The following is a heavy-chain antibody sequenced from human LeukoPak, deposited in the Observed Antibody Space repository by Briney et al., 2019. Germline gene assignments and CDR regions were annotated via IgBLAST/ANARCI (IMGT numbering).Heavy chain of an antibody. J-gene: IGHJ4*02. CDR2: MYYSGIT. D-gene: IGHD3-16*01. CDR1: GASISGSY. V-gene: IGHV4-59*08. Sequence: SETLSLTCAVSGASISGSYWSWIRQPPGKGLEWIGYMYYSGITNSSPSLKSRVTISLDTSKNQFSLRLRSVTAADTAVYYCARHPDSVVGFDSWGQGALVSVSS. CDR3: ARHPDSVVGFDS.